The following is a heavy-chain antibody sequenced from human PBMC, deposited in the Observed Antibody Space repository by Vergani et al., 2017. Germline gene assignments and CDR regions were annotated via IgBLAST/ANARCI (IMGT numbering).Heavy chain of an antibody. V-gene: IGHV3-48*04. CDR2: ISSSSTI. CDR1: GFTFSNYN. CDR3: ARLTTGDP. D-gene: IGHD4-11*01. J-gene: IGHJ5*02. Sequence: EVQLVESGGGLVQPGGSLRLSCAASGFTFSNYNMNWVRQAPGKGLEWVSYISSSSTISYEGSVKGRFTISRDNASNSLSLQMNSLRAEDTAVYYCARLTTGDPWGQGTLVTVSA.